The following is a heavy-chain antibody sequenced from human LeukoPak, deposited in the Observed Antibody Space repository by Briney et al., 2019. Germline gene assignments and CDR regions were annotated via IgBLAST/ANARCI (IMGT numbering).Heavy chain of an antibody. Sequence: GGSLRLSCAASGFTFDDYAMHWVRQPPGRGLEWVSGIDWDSGNIVYADAVKGRFTISRDNAKNSLYLEMNNLRTEGTALYYCAKDDEYDNSGAFDYWGRGTLVTVSS. J-gene: IGHJ4*02. CDR1: GFTFDDYA. D-gene: IGHD1-1*01. CDR2: IDWDSGNI. CDR3: AKDDEYDNSGAFDY. V-gene: IGHV3-9*01.